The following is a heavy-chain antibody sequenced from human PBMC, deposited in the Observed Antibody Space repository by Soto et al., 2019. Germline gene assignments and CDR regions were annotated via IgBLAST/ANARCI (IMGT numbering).Heavy chain of an antibody. V-gene: IGHV3-30*18. CDR1: GFTFRGYG. CDR3: ANSEYSRYKNIDV. D-gene: IGHD5-18*01. CDR2: ISYYGSIK. Sequence: GGSLRLSCAASGFTFRGYGMHWVRQAPGRGLEWVALISYYGSIKYYADSVRGRFTISRDNSKNTLYLQMNSLRAEDTAVYYCANSEYSRYKNIDVWGQGTTVTV. J-gene: IGHJ6*02.